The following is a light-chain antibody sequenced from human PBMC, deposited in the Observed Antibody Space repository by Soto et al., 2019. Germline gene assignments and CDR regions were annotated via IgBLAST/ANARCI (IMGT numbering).Light chain of an antibody. Sequence: DIQITQSPSTLSASVGDRATSTCRASQSINSWLAWYQQKPGKAPQILIYDASTLKSGVPSRFSASGSGTEFTLIISSLQPDDFATYYCQQYTSYSWTFGQGTKVDIK. CDR1: QSINSW. CDR3: QQYTSYSWT. J-gene: IGKJ1*01. CDR2: DAS. V-gene: IGKV1-5*01.